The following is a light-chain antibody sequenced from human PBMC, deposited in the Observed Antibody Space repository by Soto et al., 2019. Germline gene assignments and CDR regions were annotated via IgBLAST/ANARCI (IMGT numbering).Light chain of an antibody. CDR1: SSSKW. CDR2: AAS. Sequence: DIQMTQSPSTLAASVGDTVTMTCRSSSKWLAWYQQKPGKAPKRLIYAASNLESGVPSRFTGSGSGTEFTLTISSLQPEDFATYYCLQHNSYSWAFGQGTKVDIK. J-gene: IGKJ1*01. V-gene: IGKV1-5*01. CDR3: LQHNSYSWA.